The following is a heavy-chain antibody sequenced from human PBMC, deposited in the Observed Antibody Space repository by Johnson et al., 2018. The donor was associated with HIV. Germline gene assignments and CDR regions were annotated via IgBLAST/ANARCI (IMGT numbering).Heavy chain of an antibody. V-gene: IGHV3-74*02. CDR3: ARAQLLADDAFNN. D-gene: IGHD6-6*01. J-gene: IGHJ3*02. CDR1: GFTFSNYA. CDR2: INWNGSSS. Sequence: MLLVESGGGVVQPGRSLRLSCVGSGFTFSNYAMHWVRQAPGRGLEWVSGINWNGSSSSYADSVKGRFTISRDNAKNTLYLQLNSLRVEDTAIYYCARAQLLADDAFNNWGQGTMVTVSS.